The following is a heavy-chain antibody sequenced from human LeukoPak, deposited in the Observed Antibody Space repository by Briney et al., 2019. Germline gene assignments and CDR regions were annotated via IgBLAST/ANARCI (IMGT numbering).Heavy chain of an antibody. CDR3: ARGAFGSGSTNWFDP. Sequence: SETLSLTCTVSGGSFSSYYWSWIRQPAGKGLEWIGRIYSSGSTDYNSSLKSRVTMSVDTSKNQFSLKLSSVTAAETAVYYCARGAFGSGSTNWFDPWGPGTPGTRSP. V-gene: IGHV4-4*07. CDR2: IYSSGST. CDR1: GGSFSSYY. D-gene: IGHD3-10*01. J-gene: IGHJ5*02.